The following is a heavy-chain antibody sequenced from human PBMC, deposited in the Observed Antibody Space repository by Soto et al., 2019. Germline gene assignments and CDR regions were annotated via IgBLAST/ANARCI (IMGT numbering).Heavy chain of an antibody. CDR3: ARPYSSSWHGFGAFDI. CDR2: INSDGSST. V-gene: IGHV3-74*01. D-gene: IGHD6-13*01. CDR1: GFTFSSYW. J-gene: IGHJ3*02. Sequence: GGSLRLSCAASGFTFSSYWMHWVRQAPGKGLVWVSRINSDGSSTSYADSVKGRFTISRDNAKNTLYLQMNSLRAEDTAVYYWARPYSSSWHGFGAFDIWGQGTMVTVSS.